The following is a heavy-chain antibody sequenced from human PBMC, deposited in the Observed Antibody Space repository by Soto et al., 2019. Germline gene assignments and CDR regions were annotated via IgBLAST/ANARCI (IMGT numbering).Heavy chain of an antibody. V-gene: IGHV3-23*01. CDR1: GFTFSSYA. Sequence: GGSLRLSCAASGFTFSSYAMSWVRQAPGKGLEWVSAISGSGGSTYYADSVKGRFTISRDNSKNTLYLQMNSLRAEDTAVYYCAKKDYYGDYVPVLSEWGQGTLVTVSS. CDR3: AKKDYYGDYVPVLSE. D-gene: IGHD4-17*01. J-gene: IGHJ4*02. CDR2: ISGSGGST.